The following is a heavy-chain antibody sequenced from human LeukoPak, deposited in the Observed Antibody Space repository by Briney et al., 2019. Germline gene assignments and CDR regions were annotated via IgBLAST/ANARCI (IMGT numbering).Heavy chain of an antibody. D-gene: IGHD3-3*01. CDR1: GYTFTSYY. J-gene: IGHJ4*02. CDR3: ARDITVFWSGYYTYFDY. Sequence: GASVKVSCKASGYTFTSYYMHWVRQAPGQGLEWMGWINPNSGGTNYAQKFQGRVTMTRGTSISTAYMELSRLRSDDTAVYYCARDITVFWSGYYTYFDYWGQGTLVTVSS. CDR2: INPNSGGT. V-gene: IGHV1-2*02.